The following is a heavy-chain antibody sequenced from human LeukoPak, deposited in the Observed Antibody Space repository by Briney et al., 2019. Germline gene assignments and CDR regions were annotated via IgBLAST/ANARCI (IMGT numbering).Heavy chain of an antibody. V-gene: IGHV3-21*01. J-gene: IGHJ4*02. CDR2: ISSGSSYI. CDR3: ARETIAAAYFDY. CDR1: GFTFSSYS. D-gene: IGHD6-13*01. Sequence: GGSLRLSCAASGFTFSSYSMNWVRQAPGKGLEWVSTISSGSSYIYYADSVKGRFTISRDNAKNSLYLQMNTLRAEDTAVYYCARETIAAAYFDYWGQGTLVTVSS.